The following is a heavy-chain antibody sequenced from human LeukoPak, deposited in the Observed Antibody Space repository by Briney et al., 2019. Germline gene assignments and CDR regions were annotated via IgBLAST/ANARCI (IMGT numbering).Heavy chain of an antibody. CDR3: ARDIYGGHDY. CDR2: INQDGSEK. CDR1: RFTFCNFL. Sequence: GGGPRPSRAASRFTFCNFLMSLGPRAPRERGGGVANINQDGSEKSYVDSGEGRFTISRDNAKKSLYLHVNSLRAEDTAVYYCARDIYGGHDYWGQGTLLTVSS. J-gene: IGHJ4*02. D-gene: IGHD2-21*01. V-gene: IGHV3-7*04.